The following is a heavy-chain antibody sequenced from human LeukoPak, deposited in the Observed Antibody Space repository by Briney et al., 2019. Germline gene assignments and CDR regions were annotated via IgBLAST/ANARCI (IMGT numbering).Heavy chain of an antibody. CDR3: TRDRLGYNYRTNWFDP. D-gene: IGHD5-18*01. J-gene: IGHJ5*02. CDR1: GFTFSSYE. V-gene: IGHV3-49*04. CDR2: IRSKAYGGTT. Sequence: PGGSLRLSCAASGFTFSSYEMNWVRQAPGKGLEWVGFIRSKAYGGTTEYAASVKGRFTISRDDSKSIAYLQMNSLKTEDTAVYSCTRDRLGYNYRTNWFDPWGQGTLVTVSS.